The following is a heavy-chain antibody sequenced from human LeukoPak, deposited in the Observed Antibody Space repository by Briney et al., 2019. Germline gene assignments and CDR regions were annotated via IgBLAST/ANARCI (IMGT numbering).Heavy chain of an antibody. CDR3: ARGGRLRSSSKYNWFDP. CDR2: MNPNSGNT. D-gene: IGHD3-3*01. CDR1: GYTFTSYD. Sequence: ASVKVSCKASGYTFTSYDINWVRQATGQGLEWMGWMNPNSGNTGFAQKFQGRVTMTRDTSTSTVYMELSSLRSEDTAVYYCARGGRLRSSSKYNWFDPWGQGTLVTVSS. J-gene: IGHJ5*02. V-gene: IGHV1-8*01.